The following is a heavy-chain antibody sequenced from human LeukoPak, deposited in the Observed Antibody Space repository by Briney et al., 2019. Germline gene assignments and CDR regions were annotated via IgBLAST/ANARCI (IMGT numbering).Heavy chain of an antibody. CDR3: AKKYSTGLDP. J-gene: IGHJ5*02. Sequence: GGSLRLSCAASGFTFSSYSMNWVRQAPGKGLEWVSSISSSSSYIYYADSVKGRFTISRDNSKNTLYLQMNSLRAEDMAVYYCAKKYSTGLDPWGQGTLVTVSS. CDR2: ISSSSSYI. D-gene: IGHD1-26*01. V-gene: IGHV3-21*04. CDR1: GFTFSSYS.